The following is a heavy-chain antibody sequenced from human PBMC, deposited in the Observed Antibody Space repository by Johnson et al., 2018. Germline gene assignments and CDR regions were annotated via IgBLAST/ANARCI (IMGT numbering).Heavy chain of an antibody. J-gene: IGHJ1*01. CDR1: GFTFSSYG. CDR2: ISYDGSNK. Sequence: QVQLQESGGGVVQPGRSLRLSCAASGFTFSSYGMHWVRQAPGKGLEWVAVISYDGSNKYYADSVKGRFTISRDNSKNTLYLQMNSLRAEDTAVYYCAKLLITMIVVAPFQHWGQGTLVTVSS. D-gene: IGHD3-22*01. CDR3: AKLLITMIVVAPFQH. V-gene: IGHV3-30*18.